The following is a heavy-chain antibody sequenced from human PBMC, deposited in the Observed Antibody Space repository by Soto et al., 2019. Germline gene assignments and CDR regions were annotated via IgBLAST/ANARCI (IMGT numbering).Heavy chain of an antibody. J-gene: IGHJ6*02. CDR2: IIPIFGPA. CDR1: GGTFSSHS. V-gene: IGHV1-69*13. D-gene: IGHD1-1*01. CDR3: ATGSFTSTGGRIGYHYNAMDV. Sequence: GASVKVSCKSSGGTFSSHSINWVRQAPGQGLEWMGGIIPIFGPANFAKNFQGRVTITEDESTTTAYMELSSLTSEDTAVYYCATGSFTSTGGRIGYHYNAMDVWGQGTTVTVSS.